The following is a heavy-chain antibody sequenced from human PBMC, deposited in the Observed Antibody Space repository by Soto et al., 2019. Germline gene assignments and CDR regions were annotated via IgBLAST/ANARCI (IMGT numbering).Heavy chain of an antibody. CDR2: ISYDGSNK. D-gene: IGHD1-26*01. CDR3: AKDFFSGGSDPNGFGP. V-gene: IGHV3-30*18. Sequence: QVRLVESGGGVVQPGRSLRLSCAASGFPFNSYGMPWVRQAPGTGLEWVALISYDGSNKFYGDSVKGRFTISRDNSKNTLYLQMNSLSVEDSGVYYCAKDFFSGGSDPNGFGPWGQGTRVTVSS. J-gene: IGHJ5*02. CDR1: GFPFNSYG.